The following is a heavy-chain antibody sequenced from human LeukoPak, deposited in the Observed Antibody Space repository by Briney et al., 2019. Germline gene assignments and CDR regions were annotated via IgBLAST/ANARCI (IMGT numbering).Heavy chain of an antibody. V-gene: IGHV4-34*01. CDR2: INHSGST. Sequence: SETLSLTCAVYGGSFSGYYWSWIRQPPGKGLEWIGEINHSGSTNYNPSLKSRVTISVDTSKNQFSLKLSSVTAADTAVYYCARGHSWCGVDYWGQGTLVTVSS. J-gene: IGHJ4*02. CDR3: ARGHSWCGVDY. D-gene: IGHD6-13*01. CDR1: GGSFSGYY.